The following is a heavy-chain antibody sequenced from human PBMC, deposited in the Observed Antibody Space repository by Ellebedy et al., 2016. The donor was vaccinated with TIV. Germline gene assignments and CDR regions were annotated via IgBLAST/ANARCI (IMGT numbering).Heavy chain of an antibody. CDR3: ARREWLGYYDY. CDR2: INAGNGNT. CDR1: GYTFTSYA. D-gene: IGHD6-19*01. J-gene: IGHJ4*02. Sequence: ASVKVSCKASGYTFTSYAMHWVRQAPGQRLEWMGWINAGNGNTKHSQKFQGRVTITRDTSASTAYMELSSLRSEDTAVYYCARREWLGYYDYWGQGTLVTVS. V-gene: IGHV1-3*01.